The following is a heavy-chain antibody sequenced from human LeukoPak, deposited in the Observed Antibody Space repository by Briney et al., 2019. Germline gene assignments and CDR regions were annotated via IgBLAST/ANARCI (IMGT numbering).Heavy chain of an antibody. CDR2: SSAYNGDT. Sequence: ASVKVSCKASGFTFAMFGISWVRQAPGQGFEWMGWSSAYNGDTKYSQRFQGRVTMSTDTYTNTAYMDLRSLRPDDMAVYYCVRDIGECTSTSCYAPFIDYWGQGTLVTVSS. CDR3: VRDIGECTSTSCYAPFIDY. V-gene: IGHV1-18*03. CDR1: GFTFAMFG. D-gene: IGHD2-2*01. J-gene: IGHJ4*02.